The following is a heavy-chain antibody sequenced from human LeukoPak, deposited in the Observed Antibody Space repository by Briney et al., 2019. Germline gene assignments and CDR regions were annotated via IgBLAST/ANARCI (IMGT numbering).Heavy chain of an antibody. J-gene: IGHJ4*02. V-gene: IGHV4-59*01. CDR2: IYYSGST. Sequence: SETLSLTCTVSGGSISSYYWSWIRQPPGKGLEWIGYIYYSGSTNYNPSLKSRVTISVDTSKNQFSLKLSSVTAADTAVYYCARGGGDILTGFYDNWDQGTLVTVSS. D-gene: IGHD3-9*01. CDR1: GGSISSYY. CDR3: ARGGGDILTGFYDN.